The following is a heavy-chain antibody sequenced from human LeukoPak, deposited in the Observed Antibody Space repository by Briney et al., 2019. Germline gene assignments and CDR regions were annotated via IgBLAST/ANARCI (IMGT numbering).Heavy chain of an antibody. D-gene: IGHD6-19*01. CDR3: AREEYSSGWSANYFYYYGMDV. V-gene: IGHV4-4*07. CDR1: GGSISSYY. Sequence: SETLSLTCTVSGGSISSYYWSWIRQPAGKGLEWIGRIYTSGSTNYNPSLKSRVTMSVDTSKNQFSLKLSSVTAADTAVYYCAREEYSSGWSANYFYYYGMDVWGQGTTVTVSS. CDR2: IYTSGST. J-gene: IGHJ6*02.